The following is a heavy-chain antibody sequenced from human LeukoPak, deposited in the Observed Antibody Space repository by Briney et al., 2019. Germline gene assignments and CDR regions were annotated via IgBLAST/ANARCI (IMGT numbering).Heavy chain of an antibody. Sequence: PGGSLRLSCAASGFTFDDYAMHWVRQAPGKGLEWVSGISWNSGSIGYADSVKGRFTISRDNAKNSLYLQMNSLRAEDTALYYCAKDIAAAGTGVFDYWGQGTLATVSS. CDR1: GFTFDDYA. V-gene: IGHV3-9*01. J-gene: IGHJ4*02. CDR2: ISWNSGSI. CDR3: AKDIAAAGTGVFDY. D-gene: IGHD6-13*01.